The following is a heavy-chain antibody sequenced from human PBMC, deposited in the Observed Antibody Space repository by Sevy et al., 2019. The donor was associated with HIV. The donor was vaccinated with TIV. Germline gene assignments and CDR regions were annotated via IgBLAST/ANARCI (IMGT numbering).Heavy chain of an antibody. V-gene: IGHV3-72*01. CDR3: ALRYCSDNSCYNEALHI. Sequence: GGSLRLSCAASGFSFSDHYLDWVRQAPGKGLEWVGRSRNKVKSYSTDYGASVKGRFTISRDNSKNSLYLQMNSLKTEDTAVYYCALRYCSDNSCYNEALHIWGQGTMVTVSS. J-gene: IGHJ3*02. CDR2: SRNKVKSYST. D-gene: IGHD2-2*02. CDR1: GFSFSDHY.